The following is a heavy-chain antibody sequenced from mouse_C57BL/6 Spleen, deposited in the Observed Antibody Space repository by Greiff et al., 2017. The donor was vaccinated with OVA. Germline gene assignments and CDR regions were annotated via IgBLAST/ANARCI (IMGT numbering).Heavy chain of an antibody. Sequence: EVQLKESGAELVRPGASVKLSCTASGFNIKDDYMHWVKQRPEQGLEWIGWIDPENGDTEYASKFQGKATITADTSSNTAYLQLSSLTSEDTAVYYCTKFYYAMDYWGQGTSVTVSS. J-gene: IGHJ4*01. CDR3: TKFYYAMDY. V-gene: IGHV14-4*01. CDR1: GFNIKDDY. CDR2: IDPENGDT.